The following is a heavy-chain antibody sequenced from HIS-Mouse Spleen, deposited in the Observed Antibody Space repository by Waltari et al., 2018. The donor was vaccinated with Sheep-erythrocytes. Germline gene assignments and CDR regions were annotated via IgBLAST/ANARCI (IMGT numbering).Heavy chain of an antibody. CDR3: ARDRLGIFGY. J-gene: IGHJ4*02. CDR2: IYYSVRT. V-gene: IGHV4-31*03. D-gene: IGHD7-27*01. Sequence: QVQLQESGPGLVKPSQTLSLTCTVSGGSISSGGYYWSWIRQHPGKGLEWIGYIYYSVRTYYTPSLKSRVTISVDTSKNQFSLKLSSVTAADTAVYYCARDRLGIFGYWGQGTLVTVSS. CDR1: GGSISSGGYY.